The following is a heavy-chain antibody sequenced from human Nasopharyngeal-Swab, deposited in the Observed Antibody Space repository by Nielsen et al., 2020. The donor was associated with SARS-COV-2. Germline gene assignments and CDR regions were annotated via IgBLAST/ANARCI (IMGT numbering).Heavy chain of an antibody. V-gene: IGHV3-53*01. Sequence: VRQAPGKGLEWVSVIYSGGSTYYADSVKGRFTISRDNSKNTLYLQMNSLRAEDTAVYYCARDRFSGYMGVRGKGTTVTVSS. CDR3: ARDRFSGYMGV. CDR2: IYSGGST. D-gene: IGHD6-25*01. J-gene: IGHJ6*03.